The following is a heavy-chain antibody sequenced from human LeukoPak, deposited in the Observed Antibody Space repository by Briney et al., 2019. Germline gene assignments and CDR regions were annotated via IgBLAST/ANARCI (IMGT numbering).Heavy chain of an antibody. Sequence: PSETLSLTCTVSGGSISSSSYYWGWIRQPLGKGLEWIGIIVYSGSTYYNPSLKSRVTISADTSENQFSLKLSSVTAADTAVYYCARHFFDWFRMKWFDPWGQGTLVTVSS. CDR1: GGSISSSSYY. V-gene: IGHV4-39*01. D-gene: IGHD3-9*01. CDR3: ARHFFDWFRMKWFDP. CDR2: IVYSGST. J-gene: IGHJ5*02.